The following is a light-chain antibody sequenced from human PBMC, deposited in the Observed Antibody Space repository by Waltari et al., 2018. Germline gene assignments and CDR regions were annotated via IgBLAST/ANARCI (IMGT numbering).Light chain of an antibody. CDR2: GAS. J-gene: IGKJ4*01. CDR3: QQYNEWPPLT. V-gene: IGKV3-15*01. CDR1: QTVGSD. Sequence: EIVMTQSPVTLSVSPGERATLSCWASQTVGSDLAWYQQKPGQPPSLLIYGASTRATDIPARFSGHGSGTEFTLTISGLQSEDFAVYYCQQYNEWPPLTFGGGTKVDIK.